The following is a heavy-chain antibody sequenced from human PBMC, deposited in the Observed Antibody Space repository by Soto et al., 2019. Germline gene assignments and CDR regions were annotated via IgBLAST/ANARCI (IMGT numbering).Heavy chain of an antibody. CDR3: ARGINYYASGDDAFDI. CDR2: MNPNSGNT. D-gene: IGHD3-10*01. CDR1: RYTFTSYD. V-gene: IGHV1-8*01. J-gene: IGHJ3*02. Sequence: QVQLVQSGAEVKKPGASVKVSCKASRYTFTSYDINWVRQATGQGLEWMGWMNPNSGNTGYAQKFQGRVTMTRNTSISTAYMELSSLRSEDTAVYYCARGINYYASGDDAFDIWGQGTMVTVSS.